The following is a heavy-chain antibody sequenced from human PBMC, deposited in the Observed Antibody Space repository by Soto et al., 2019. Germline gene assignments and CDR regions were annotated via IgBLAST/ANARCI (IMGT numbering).Heavy chain of an antibody. Sequence: EVQLLESGGGLVQPGGSLRLSCAASGFTFSNHAMTWVRQAPGRGLEWVSAISGSGGSTYYADSVKGRFTISRDNSKNTVSLQMNSLRADDTAVYYCARENRNIVVLAPAAPNCGQGTLVTVSS. V-gene: IGHV3-23*01. CDR1: GFTFSNHA. D-gene: IGHD2-15*01. J-gene: IGHJ4*02. CDR3: ARENRNIVVLAPAAPN. CDR2: ISGSGGST.